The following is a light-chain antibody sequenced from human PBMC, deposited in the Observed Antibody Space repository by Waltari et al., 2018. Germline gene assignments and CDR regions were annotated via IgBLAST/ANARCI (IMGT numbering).Light chain of an antibody. CDR2: HVY. CDR3: CSYAGSYTYV. Sequence: QSALTQPRSVSGSPGQSVTISCTGTSSNVGTYKYVSWYQQHPGKAPRLIIYHVYKRPSGVPDRFSGSKSGNTASLTISGLQAEDEADYYCCSYAGSYTYVFGSVTEVTVL. CDR1: SSNVGTYKY. J-gene: IGLJ1*01. V-gene: IGLV2-11*01.